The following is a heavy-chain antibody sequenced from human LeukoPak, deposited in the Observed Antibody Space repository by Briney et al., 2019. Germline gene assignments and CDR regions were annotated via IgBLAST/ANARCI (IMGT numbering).Heavy chain of an antibody. V-gene: IGHV3-23*01. D-gene: IGHD2-2*01. CDR2: ISGSGGST. CDR1: GFTFSSYA. Sequence: GGSLRLSCAASGFTFSSYAMSWVRQAPGKGLEWVSAISGSGGSTYYADSVKGRFTISRDNSKNTLYLQMNSLRAEDTAVYYCAKVVVPAAIYYYYGMDVGGQGTLVTVSS. J-gene: IGHJ6*02. CDR3: AKVVVPAAIYYYYGMDV.